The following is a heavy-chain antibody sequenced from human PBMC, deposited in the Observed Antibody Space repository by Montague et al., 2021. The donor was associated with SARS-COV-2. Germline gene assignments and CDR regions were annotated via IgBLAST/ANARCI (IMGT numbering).Heavy chain of an antibody. Sequence: SETLSLTCAVSGGSISSSNWWSWVRQPPGKGLEWIGEIYHSGSTDYNPSLKSRGTISVDKSKNQFSLKLSSVTAADTAVYYCARDATMVSHSYFDYWGQGTLVTVSS. CDR1: GGSISSSNW. V-gene: IGHV4-4*02. CDR2: IYHSGST. D-gene: IGHD4/OR15-4a*01. J-gene: IGHJ4*02. CDR3: ARDATMVSHSYFDY.